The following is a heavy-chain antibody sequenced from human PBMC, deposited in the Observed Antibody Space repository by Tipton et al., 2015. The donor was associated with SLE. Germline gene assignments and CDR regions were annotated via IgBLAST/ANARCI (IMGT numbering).Heavy chain of an antibody. CDR2: ISWNSGSI. Sequence: SLRLSCAASGFTFDDYAMHWVRQAPGKGLEWVSSISWNSGSIVYAGSVKGRFTISRDNAKNSLYLQMNSLRAEDTALYYCAKEVYGGNLYYYFDLWGRGTLVTVSS. CDR1: GFTFDDYA. J-gene: IGHJ2*01. V-gene: IGHV3-9*01. CDR3: AKEVYGGNLYYYFDL. D-gene: IGHD4-23*01.